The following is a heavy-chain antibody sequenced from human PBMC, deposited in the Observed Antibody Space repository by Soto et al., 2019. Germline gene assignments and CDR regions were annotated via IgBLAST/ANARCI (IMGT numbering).Heavy chain of an antibody. D-gene: IGHD4-17*01. V-gene: IGHV2-5*02. CDR1: GFLLSTSGVG. CDR3: AHSRVTTPFDY. CDR2: IYWDDDK. Sequence: QITLKESGPTLVKPTQTLTLTCTFSGFLLSTSGVGVGWIRQPPGKALEWLALIYWDDDKRYSPSLKSRLTITKYTSKNQVVLTMTNMDPVDTATYYCAHSRVTTPFDYWGQGTLVTVSS. J-gene: IGHJ4*02.